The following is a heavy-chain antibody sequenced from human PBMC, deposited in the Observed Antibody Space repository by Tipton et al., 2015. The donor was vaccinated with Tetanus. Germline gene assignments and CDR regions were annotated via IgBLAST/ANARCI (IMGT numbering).Heavy chain of an antibody. Sequence: TLSLTCTVSGVSISSSSYYWGWIRQPPGKGLEWIGSIYYSGSTYYNPSLRSRVTISVDTSKNQFSLKLSSVTAADTAVYYCARVVEVAVADMGLYYYYGMDVWGQGTTVTVSS. CDR1: GVSISSSSYY. D-gene: IGHD6-19*01. CDR3: ARVVEVAVADMGLYYYYGMDV. CDR2: IYYSGST. V-gene: IGHV4-39*07. J-gene: IGHJ6*02.